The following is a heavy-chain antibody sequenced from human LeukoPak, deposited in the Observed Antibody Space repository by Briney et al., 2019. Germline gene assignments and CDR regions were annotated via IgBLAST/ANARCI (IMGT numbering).Heavy chain of an antibody. J-gene: IGHJ4*02. CDR1: VFVFNNFW. D-gene: IGHD3-22*01. CDR3: ATSFDSSGNN. CDR2: INHDASQK. V-gene: IGHV3-7*01. Sequence: GGSLRLSCAASVFVFNNFWMAWVRQAPGKGLEWLANINHDASQKYYVDSVKGRFTISRDNAKNSLYLQMNSLTAEDTAVYYCATSFDSSGNNWGQGTLVTVSS.